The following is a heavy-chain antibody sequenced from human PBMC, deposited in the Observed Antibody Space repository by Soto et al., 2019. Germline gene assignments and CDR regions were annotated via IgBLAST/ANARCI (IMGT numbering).Heavy chain of an antibody. CDR1: GFTFSSYA. D-gene: IGHD3-22*01. J-gene: IGHJ3*01. V-gene: IGHV3-48*02. Sequence: EVQLVESGGGLVQPGGSLRVSCVASGFTFSSYALNWVSQAPGKGLEWVSYISVGGGSIFYADSVKGRFTISRGDATNSLYLQMNSLRDEDPAVYYCVRDDRWAFDFWGQGTMVTVSS. CDR3: VRDDRWAFDF. CDR2: ISVGGGSI.